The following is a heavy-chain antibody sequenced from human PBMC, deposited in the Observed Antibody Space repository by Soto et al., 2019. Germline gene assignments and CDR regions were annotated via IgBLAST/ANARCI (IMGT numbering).Heavy chain of an antibody. D-gene: IGHD6-13*01. CDR1: GFTFANAW. J-gene: IGHJ6*02. V-gene: IGHV3-74*01. CDR3: ARDRGLAAAGTEGIYYYYYGMDV. Sequence: GGSLRLSCAASGFTFANAWMHWVRQAPGKGLVWVSRINSDGSSTSYADSVKGRFTISRDNAKNTLYLQMNSLRAEDTAVYYCARDRGLAAAGTEGIYYYYYGMDVWGQGTTVTVSS. CDR2: INSDGSST.